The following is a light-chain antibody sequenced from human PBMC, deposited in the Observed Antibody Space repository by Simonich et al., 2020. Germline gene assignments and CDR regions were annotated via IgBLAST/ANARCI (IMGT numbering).Light chain of an antibody. J-gene: IGKJ2*01. CDR2: GAS. Sequence: EIVMTQSPATLSVSPGERATPPCRASQSVSSNLAWYQQKPGQSPRLLIYGASTRATGIPATLSGSASGTEFTLTISSMQSEDFAVYYCQQYNNWPPYTFGQGTKLEIK. CDR1: QSVSSN. V-gene: IGKV3-15*01. CDR3: QQYNNWPPYT.